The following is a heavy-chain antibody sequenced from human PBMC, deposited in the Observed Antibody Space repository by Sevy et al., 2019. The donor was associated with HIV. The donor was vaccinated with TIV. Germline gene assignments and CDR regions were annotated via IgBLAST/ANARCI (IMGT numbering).Heavy chain of an antibody. J-gene: IGHJ6*02. CDR2: IKQDGSEK. CDR1: GFTFSSYW. Sequence: GGSLRLSCAASGFTFSSYWMSWVRQAPGKGLEWVANIKQDGSEKYYVDSVKGGVTISRANPKNSLYLQMNSLKAEDTAVYYCATGWYVWGWEVFYYYYGMDAWGQGTTVTVSS. V-gene: IGHV3-7*01. CDR3: ATGWYVWGWEVFYYYYGMDA. D-gene: IGHD3-16*01.